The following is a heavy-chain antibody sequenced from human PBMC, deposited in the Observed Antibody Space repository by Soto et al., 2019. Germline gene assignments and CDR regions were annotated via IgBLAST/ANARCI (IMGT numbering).Heavy chain of an antibody. CDR3: TKEHGTGFKS. J-gene: IGHJ4*02. CDR1: GGDLTNSG. V-gene: IGHV1-69*04. Sequence: QVHLVQSGAEMKKPGSSVKVSCKVSGGDLTNSGISWVRQAPGQGLEWMGGIFPLLAMVDYSQKFQGTVTIPADQSTNAAYMDLGSVTSDDTAVYYCTKEHGTGFKSWGKGTLVIIYS. CDR2: IFPLLAMV. D-gene: IGHD6-19*01.